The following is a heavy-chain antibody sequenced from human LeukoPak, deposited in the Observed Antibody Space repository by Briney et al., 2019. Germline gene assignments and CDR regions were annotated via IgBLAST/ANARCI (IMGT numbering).Heavy chain of an antibody. CDR1: GFTFSSYW. CDR3: AKDRATTVTNYDY. Sequence: GGSLRLSCAASGFTFSSYWMTWARQAPGKGLEWVANIKQDGSEKYYVDSVKGRFTISRDNAKNSLYLQMNSLRAEDTAVYYCAKDRATTVTNYDYWGQGTLVTVSS. J-gene: IGHJ4*02. D-gene: IGHD4-17*01. CDR2: IKQDGSEK. V-gene: IGHV3-7*03.